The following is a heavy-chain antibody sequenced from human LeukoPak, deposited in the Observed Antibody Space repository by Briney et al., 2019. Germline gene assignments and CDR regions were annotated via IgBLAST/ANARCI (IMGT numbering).Heavy chain of an antibody. D-gene: IGHD4-17*01. J-gene: IGHJ3*02. CDR3: AKDEDYGDFWDAFDI. CDR2: ISGSGGST. V-gene: IGHV3-23*01. Sequence: GGSLRLSCAASGFTFYNYAMSWVRQAPGKGLEWVSAISGSGGSTYYADSVKGRFTISRDNSKNTLYLQMNSLRAEDTAVYYCAKDEDYGDFWDAFDIWGQGTMVTVSS. CDR1: GFTFYNYA.